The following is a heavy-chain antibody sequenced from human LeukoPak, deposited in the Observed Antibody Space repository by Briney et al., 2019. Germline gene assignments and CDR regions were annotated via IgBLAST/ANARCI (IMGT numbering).Heavy chain of an antibody. CDR1: GFTFSYYY. D-gene: IGHD4-17*01. CDR2: ISNSGSTI. CDR3: ARRGSHMTTVTQHYFDY. Sequence: GGSLRLFCAASGFTFSYYYMRWIRQAPGKGLEWVSYISNSGSTIYYADSVKGRFTISRDNAKNSLYLQMNSLRAEDTAVYYCARRGSHMTTVTQHYFDYWGQGALVTVSS. J-gene: IGHJ4*02. V-gene: IGHV3-11*01.